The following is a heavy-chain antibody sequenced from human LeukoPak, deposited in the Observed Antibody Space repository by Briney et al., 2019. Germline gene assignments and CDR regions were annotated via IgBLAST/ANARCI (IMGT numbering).Heavy chain of an antibody. CDR3: ARVGPDWGSYRYTAFDI. Sequence: PSGTLSLTCAVSGGSISSSNWWSWVRQPPGKGLEWIGEIYHSGSTNYNPSLKSRVTISVDKSKNQFSLKLSSVTAADTAVYYCARVGPDWGSYRYTAFDIWGQGTMVTVSS. CDR2: IYHSGST. CDR1: GGSISSSNW. D-gene: IGHD3-16*02. V-gene: IGHV4-4*02. J-gene: IGHJ3*02.